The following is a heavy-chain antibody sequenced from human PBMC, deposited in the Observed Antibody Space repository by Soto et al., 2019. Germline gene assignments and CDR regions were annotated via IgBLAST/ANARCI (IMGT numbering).Heavy chain of an antibody. CDR2: IYSSENT. J-gene: IGHJ6*02. Sequence: SETLSLTCTVSGGAVSSNSYSWGWFRHSPGKGLEWIGTIYSSENTYYNPSLLSRVTISVDTSKNEFSLRLSSVTAADTAVYYCARLNGYCVSTKRQGYYGMDVWGQGTTVTVSS. CDR1: GGAVSSNSYS. D-gene: IGHD2-2*03. V-gene: IGHV4-39*01. CDR3: ARLNGYCVSTKRQGYYGMDV.